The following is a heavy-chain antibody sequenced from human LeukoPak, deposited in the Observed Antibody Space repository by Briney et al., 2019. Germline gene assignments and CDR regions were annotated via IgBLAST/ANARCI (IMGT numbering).Heavy chain of an antibody. D-gene: IGHD5/OR15-5a*01. CDR3: MSAFYMDV. Sequence: GASVKVSCKVSGYTLTELSIHWVRQPPGKGLEWMGGFDPEGGETIHAQKFQGRVTMTADTSTDTAYMELSSLTSDDTAVYYCMSAFYMDVWGEGTMVTVSS. CDR1: GYTLTELS. J-gene: IGHJ6*03. CDR2: FDPEGGET. V-gene: IGHV1-24*01.